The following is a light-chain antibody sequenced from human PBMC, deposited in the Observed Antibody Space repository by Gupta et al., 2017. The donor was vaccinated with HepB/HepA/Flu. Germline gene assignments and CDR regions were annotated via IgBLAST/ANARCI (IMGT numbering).Light chain of an antibody. CDR2: ERR. CDR1: SSDVGSYNL. Sequence: SALTQPASVSGSPGPSITISCTGTSSDVGSYNLVSWYQQHPGKAPKLMIDERRKGPAGVSNRFSGSKSGNTASLTVAGRQAEDEDDYYCCADAGSVVFGGGTKLTVL. V-gene: IGLV2-23*01. J-gene: IGLJ2*01. CDR3: CADAGSVV.